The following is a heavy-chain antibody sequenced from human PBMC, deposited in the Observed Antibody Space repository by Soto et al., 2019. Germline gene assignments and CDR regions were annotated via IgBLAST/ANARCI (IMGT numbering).Heavy chain of an antibody. J-gene: IGHJ5*02. D-gene: IGHD5-18*01. CDR2: MNPGSGDT. CDR3: ARMESFGSLNWFDP. Sequence: ASVKVSCKASGYTFTNNDVSWLRQATGQGLEWMGWMNPGSGDTGYAQKFQGRVTMTRDISIATAYMELNSLTSEDTAIYYCARMESFGSLNWFDPWGQGTLVTVSS. CDR1: GYTFTNND. V-gene: IGHV1-8*01.